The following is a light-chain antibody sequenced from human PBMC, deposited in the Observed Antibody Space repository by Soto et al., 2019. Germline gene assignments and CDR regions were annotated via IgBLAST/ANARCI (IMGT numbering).Light chain of an antibody. CDR2: DVS. V-gene: IGLV2-14*01. CDR3: TSYTTSSTYV. J-gene: IGLJ1*01. CDR1: SSDVGAYNY. Sequence: QSALTQPASVSGSPGQSIAISCTGTSSDVGAYNYVSWYQQHPGKAPNLMIYDVSNRPSGVSDRFSGSKSGNTASLTISGLQAGDEADYYCTSYTTSSTYVFGTGTKVTVL.